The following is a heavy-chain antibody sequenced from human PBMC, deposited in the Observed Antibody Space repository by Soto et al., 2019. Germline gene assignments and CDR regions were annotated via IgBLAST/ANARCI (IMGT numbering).Heavy chain of an antibody. Sequence: EVQLLDSGGGSVQPGGSLRLSCAASGFTFSSYVMRWVRQAPGKGLQWVSSISGSGGSTYYADSVKGRFTISRDNSKNTLYLQMNSLRAEDTAVYFYARGYCSGDTCYHIDYWGQGTLVTVSS. D-gene: IGHD2-15*01. CDR2: ISGSGGST. CDR3: ARGYCSGDTCYHIDY. V-gene: IGHV3-23*01. J-gene: IGHJ4*02. CDR1: GFTFSSYV.